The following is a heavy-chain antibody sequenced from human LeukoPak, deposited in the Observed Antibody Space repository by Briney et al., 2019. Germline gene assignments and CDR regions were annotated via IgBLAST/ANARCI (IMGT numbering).Heavy chain of an antibody. D-gene: IGHD2-8*01. J-gene: IGHJ5*02. V-gene: IGHV4-34*01. CDR3: ARASSNNDVNRYNPSWFGP. CDR1: GGPFSGFY. Sequence: PSETLSRTCAVYGGPFSGFYWSWIREPPGKGLEWIGEINHSGSTNYNPSLKSRVTISIDTSKNQFSLKLTSVTAADTAVFYCARASSNNDVNRYNPSWFGPRGQGMLVTVSS. CDR2: INHSGST.